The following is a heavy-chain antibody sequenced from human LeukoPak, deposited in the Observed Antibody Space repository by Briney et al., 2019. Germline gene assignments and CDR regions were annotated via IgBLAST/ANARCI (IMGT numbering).Heavy chain of an antibody. Sequence: GASVKVSCKGYGYTFTNFGITWVRQAPGQGLEWMGWISAYNGYTNYAQKLQGRVTMTTETSTSTVYMELRSLRFDDTAVYYFARDEGRGIVHGTHDYWGRGTLVTGSS. CDR1: GYTFTNFG. CDR2: ISAYNGYT. D-gene: IGHD1-1*01. CDR3: ARDEGRGIVHGTHDY. J-gene: IGHJ4*02. V-gene: IGHV1-18*01.